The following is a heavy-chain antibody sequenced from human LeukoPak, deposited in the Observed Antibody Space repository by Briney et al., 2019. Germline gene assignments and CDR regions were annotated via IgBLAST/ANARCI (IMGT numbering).Heavy chain of an antibody. V-gene: IGHV3-23*01. CDR1: GFTFSGFA. CDR2: IRGSGHRT. J-gene: IGHJ4*02. CDR3: AKDAGSGYSYGFFFDY. D-gene: IGHD5-18*01. Sequence: PGGSLRLSCAASGFTFSGFAMNWVRQAPGKGLEWVSVIRGSGHRTNYADSVKGRFTISRDNSKNTLHLQMTSLRVEDTAVYYCAKDAGSGYSYGFFFDYWGQGTLVTVSS.